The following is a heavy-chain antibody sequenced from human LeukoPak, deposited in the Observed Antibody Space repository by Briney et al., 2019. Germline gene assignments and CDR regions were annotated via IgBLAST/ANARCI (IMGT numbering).Heavy chain of an antibody. V-gene: IGHV3-30*18. CDR3: AKDLSVSSWYDDY. D-gene: IGHD6-13*01. J-gene: IGHJ4*02. CDR2: ISYDGSNK. Sequence: PGGSLRLSCAASGFTFSSYGMHWVRQAPGKGLEWVAVISYDGSNKYYADSVKGRFTISRDNSKNTLYLQMNSLRAEDTAVYYCAKDLSVSSWYDDYWGQGTLVTVSS. CDR1: GFTFSSYG.